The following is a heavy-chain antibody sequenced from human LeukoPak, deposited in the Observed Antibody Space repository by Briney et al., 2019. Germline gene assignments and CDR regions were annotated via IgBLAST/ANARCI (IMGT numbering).Heavy chain of an antibody. D-gene: IGHD4-17*01. CDR3: AKGSGDYYYYYYMDV. V-gene: IGHV3-9*03. CDR1: GFTFDDYA. CDR2: ISWNSGSI. Sequence: GRSLRLSCAASGFTFDDYAMHWVRQAPGKGLEWVSGISWNSGSIGYADSVKGRFTISRDNAKNSLYLQMNSLRAEDMALYYCAKGSGDYYYYYYMDVWGKGTTVTVSS. J-gene: IGHJ6*03.